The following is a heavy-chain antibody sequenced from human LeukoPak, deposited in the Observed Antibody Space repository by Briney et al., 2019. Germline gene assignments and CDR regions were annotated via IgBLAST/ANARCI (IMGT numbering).Heavy chain of an antibody. J-gene: IGHJ6*02. CDR3: AREDPYSEGMDV. CDR2: INTDGSSS. CDR1: GFTFSSYW. Sequence: PGGSLRLSCAASGFTFSSYWMHWVRQAPGKGLMWVSRINTDGSSSNYADSVKGRFTISRDNAKNTLYLQMNSLRADDTAVYYCAREDPYSEGMDVWGQGASVTVSS. D-gene: IGHD3-9*01. V-gene: IGHV3-74*01.